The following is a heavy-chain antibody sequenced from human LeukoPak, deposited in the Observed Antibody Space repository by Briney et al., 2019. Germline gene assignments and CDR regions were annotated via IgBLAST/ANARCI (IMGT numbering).Heavy chain of an antibody. V-gene: IGHV3-53*01. CDR2: IYSGGST. D-gene: IGHD2-21*01. CDR3: ASVIGAGYYYGMDV. CDR1: GFTVISAY. J-gene: IGHJ6*02. Sequence: PGGSLKLSCAASGFTVISAYRSWFGQAPGKGRGGVSVIYSGGSTYYADSVKGRFTISRDNSKNTLYLQMNSLRAEDTAVYYCASVIGAGYYYGMDVWGQGTTVTVSS.